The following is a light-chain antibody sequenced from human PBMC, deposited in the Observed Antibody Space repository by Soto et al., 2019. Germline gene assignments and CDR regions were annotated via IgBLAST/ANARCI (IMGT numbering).Light chain of an antibody. CDR1: QSVSSSY. CDR3: QQYGSSPGT. CDR2: GAS. V-gene: IGKV3-20*01. Sequence: EIVLTQSPGTLSLSPGERATLSCRASQSVSSSYLAWYQQKPGQAPRLLIYGASSRATGIPDRFSGSGSGTDFTLTISRLGPEGFAVYYCQQYGSSPGTFGQGTKVEIK. J-gene: IGKJ1*01.